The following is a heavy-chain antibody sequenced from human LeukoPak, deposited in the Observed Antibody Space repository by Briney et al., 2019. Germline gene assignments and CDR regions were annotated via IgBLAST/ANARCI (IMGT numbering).Heavy chain of an antibody. CDR2: ISAYNGNT. CDR1: GYTFTSYG. Sequence: ASVKVSRTASGYTFTSYGISWVRQTPRQGLEWMGWISAYNGNTNYAQKPQGRVTMTTDTSTSTAYMELRSLRSDDTAVYYCARVGHSGYGWYIDYWGQGTLVTVSS. D-gene: IGHD5-12*01. CDR3: ARVGHSGYGWYIDY. J-gene: IGHJ4*02. V-gene: IGHV1-18*04.